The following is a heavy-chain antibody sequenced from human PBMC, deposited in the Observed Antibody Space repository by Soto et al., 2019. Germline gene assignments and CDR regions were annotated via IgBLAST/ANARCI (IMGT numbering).Heavy chain of an antibody. D-gene: IGHD3-22*01. CDR2: IFYTGST. Sequence: PSETLSLTCSVSGASINGYDGSWIRQPPGKGLEWIGYIFYTGSTDYNPSLKSRVTISLDTSENQFSLKLTSVTAADTAVYYCAGHPYYDSNFDYWGQGTLVTVSS. CDR1: GASINGYD. CDR3: AGHPYYDSNFDY. V-gene: IGHV4-59*08. J-gene: IGHJ4*02.